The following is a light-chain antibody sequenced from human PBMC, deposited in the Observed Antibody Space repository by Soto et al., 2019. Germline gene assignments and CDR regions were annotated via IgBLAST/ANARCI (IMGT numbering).Light chain of an antibody. CDR1: SSNIGAGYD. CDR2: DND. J-gene: IGLJ2*01. Sequence: QSVLTQPPSVSGAPGQRVTISCTGGSSNIGAGYDVHWYQQFPGTAPKLLIYDNDNRPSGVPVRFSGSKSGTSASLAITGLQAEDEADYYCQSYDSSLSGSGVFGGGTKLTVL. CDR3: QSYDSSLSGSGV. V-gene: IGLV1-40*01.